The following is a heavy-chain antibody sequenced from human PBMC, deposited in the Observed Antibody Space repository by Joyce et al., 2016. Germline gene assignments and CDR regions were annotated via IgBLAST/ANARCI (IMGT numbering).Heavy chain of an antibody. V-gene: IGHV3-48*01. CDR1: VFTRSSHS. J-gene: IGHJ6*03. Sequence: EVQLVESGGGLVQPGGSLRLSCAASVFTRSSHSMNWVRQGPGKRVEWISFISSSSSITYYADSVKGRFTISRDNAKNSLYLQINSLRVEDTAVYYCARDRCYDFWSGHMDVWGKGTTVTVSS. CDR3: ARDRCYDFWSGHMDV. CDR2: ISSSSSIT. D-gene: IGHD3-3*01.